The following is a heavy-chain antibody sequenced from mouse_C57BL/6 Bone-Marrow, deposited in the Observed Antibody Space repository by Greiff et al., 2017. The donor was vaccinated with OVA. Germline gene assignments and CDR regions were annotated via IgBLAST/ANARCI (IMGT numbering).Heavy chain of an antibody. CDR1: GYTFTSYW. CDR3: ARSGITTVVGDYFDY. CDR2: IYPGSGST. Sequence: QVQLQQPGAELVKPGASVKMSCKASGYTFTSYWITWVKQRPGQGLEWIGDIYPGSGSTNYNEKFKSKATLTVDKSSSTAYMQLSSLTSEYSAVYYCARSGITTVVGDYFDYWVQGTTLTVSS. J-gene: IGHJ2*01. V-gene: IGHV1-55*01. D-gene: IGHD1-1*01.